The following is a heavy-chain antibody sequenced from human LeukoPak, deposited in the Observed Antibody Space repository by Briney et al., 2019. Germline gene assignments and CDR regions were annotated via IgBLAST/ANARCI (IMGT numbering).Heavy chain of an antibody. J-gene: IGHJ4*02. CDR3: AKAPVTTCRGAYCYPFDY. CDR1: GFTFSSFV. Sequence: GGSLRLSCAASGFTFSSFVMTWVRQAPGKGLEWVSSISGSGNSIYYADSVKGRFTISRDNSKNTLSLQMNRLRPEDAAVYYCAKAPVTTCRGAYCYPFDYWGQGTLVTVSS. V-gene: IGHV3-23*01. CDR2: ISGSGNSI. D-gene: IGHD2-21*01.